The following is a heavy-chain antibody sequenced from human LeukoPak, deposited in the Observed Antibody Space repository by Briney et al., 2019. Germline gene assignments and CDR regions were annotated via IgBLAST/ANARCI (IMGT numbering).Heavy chain of an antibody. CDR1: GGSFSGYY. Sequence: SETLSLTCAVYGGSFSGYYWSWIRQPPGKGLEWIGEINHSGSTNYNPSLKSRVAISVDTSKNQFSLKLSSVTAADTAVYYCARASIFGVVSGFDPWGQGTLVTVSS. J-gene: IGHJ5*02. D-gene: IGHD3-3*01. CDR3: ARASIFGVVSGFDP. CDR2: INHSGST. V-gene: IGHV4-34*01.